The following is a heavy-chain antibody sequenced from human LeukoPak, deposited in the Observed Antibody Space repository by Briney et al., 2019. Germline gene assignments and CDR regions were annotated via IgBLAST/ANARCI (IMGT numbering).Heavy chain of an antibody. J-gene: IGHJ4*02. CDR3: ARDLMSYYGSGSLF. D-gene: IGHD3-10*01. V-gene: IGHV4-39*07. Sequence: SETLSLTCTVSGGSISSSSYYWGWIRQPPGKGLEWIGSIYYSGSTYYNPSLKSRVTISVDTSKNQFSLKLSSVTAADTAVYYCARDLMSYYGSGSLFRGQGTLVTVSS. CDR2: IYYSGST. CDR1: GGSISSSSYY.